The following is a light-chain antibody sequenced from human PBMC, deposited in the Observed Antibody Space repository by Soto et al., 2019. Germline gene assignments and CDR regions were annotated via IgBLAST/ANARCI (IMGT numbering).Light chain of an antibody. CDR1: QRISSN. CDR2: GAS. V-gene: IGKV3-15*01. CDR3: QQYNIWPPYT. Sequence: EIVMTQSPATLSVSPGERATLYCLASQRISSNLAWYQQKPGQAPRLLIYGASTRATGIPARFSGSGSGTEFTLTISGLQSEDFALYYCQQYNIWPPYTFGQGTKVDIK. J-gene: IGKJ2*01.